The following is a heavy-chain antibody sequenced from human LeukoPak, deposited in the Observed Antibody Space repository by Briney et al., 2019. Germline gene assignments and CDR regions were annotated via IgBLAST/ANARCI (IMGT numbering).Heavy chain of an antibody. CDR2: IDKDGSEK. V-gene: IGHV3-7*01. D-gene: IGHD2-15*01. CDR3: ATYTQHFGAPGGTDY. CDR1: GFTFRDYW. J-gene: IGHJ4*02. Sequence: GGSLRLSCAVSGFTFRDYWMRWVRQAPGKGLEWVASIDKDGSEKRYVDSVKGRFIISRDNAKNSVYLQMTSLGAEDTAVYYCATYTQHFGAPGGTDYWGLGTLVTVSS.